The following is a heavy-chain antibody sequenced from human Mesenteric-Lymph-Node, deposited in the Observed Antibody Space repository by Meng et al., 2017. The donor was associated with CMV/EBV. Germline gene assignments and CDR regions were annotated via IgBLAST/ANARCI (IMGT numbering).Heavy chain of an antibody. D-gene: IGHD6-19*01. V-gene: IGHV3-7*01. Sequence: GESLKISCAASGFTFSSYWMSWVRQAPGKGLEWVANIKQDGSEKYYVDSVKGRFTISRDNAKNSLYLQMNSLRAEDTAMYYCARAEGYGWYVYWGQGTLVTVSS. CDR2: IKQDGSEK. CDR3: ARAEGYGWYVY. CDR1: GFTFSSYW. J-gene: IGHJ4*02.